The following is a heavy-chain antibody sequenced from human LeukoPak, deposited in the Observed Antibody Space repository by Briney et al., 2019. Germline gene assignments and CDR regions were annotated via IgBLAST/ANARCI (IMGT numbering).Heavy chain of an antibody. V-gene: IGHV4-31*03. CDR1: GDSISSGGFH. CDR3: ARALRHDYFDF. CDR2: IYYSGTT. J-gene: IGHJ4*02. D-gene: IGHD5-12*01. Sequence: PSETLSLTCTVSGDSISSGGFHLIWIRQHPGKGLEWIGYIYYSGTTYYNPSLKSRITISVDTSKNQFSLKLSSVTAADTAVYYCARALRHDYFDFWGQGTLATVSS.